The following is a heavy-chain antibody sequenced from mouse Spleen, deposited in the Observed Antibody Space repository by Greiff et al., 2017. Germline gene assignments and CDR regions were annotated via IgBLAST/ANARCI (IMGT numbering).Heavy chain of an antibody. D-gene: IGHD2-14*01. J-gene: IGHJ2*01. CDR1: GFTFSSYA. V-gene: IGHV5-9-4*01. CDR2: ISSGGSYT. CDR3: ARVGYRSYFDY. Sequence: EVQVVESGGGLVKPGGSLKLSCAASGFTFSSYAMSWVRQSPEKRLEWVAEISSGGSYTYYPDTVTGRFTISRDNAKNTLYLEMSSLRSEDTAMYYCARVGYRSYFDYWGQGTTLTVSS.